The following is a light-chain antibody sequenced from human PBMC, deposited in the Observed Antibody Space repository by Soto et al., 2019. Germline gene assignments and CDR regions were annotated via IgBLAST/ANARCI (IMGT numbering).Light chain of an antibody. Sequence: QSVLTQPASVSGSPGQSITISCTGTSSDVGGYNYVSWYQQHPGKAPKLMIYDVSNRPSGVSNRFSGSKSGNTASLTISRLQAEDEADYYCSSYTSISTYVFGTGAKLTVL. CDR2: DVS. CDR1: SSDVGGYNY. V-gene: IGLV2-14*01. CDR3: SSYTSISTYV. J-gene: IGLJ1*01.